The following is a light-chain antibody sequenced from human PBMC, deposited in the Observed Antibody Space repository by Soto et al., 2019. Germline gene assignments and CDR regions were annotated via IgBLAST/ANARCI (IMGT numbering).Light chain of an antibody. CDR3: QQYGSSPLT. V-gene: IGKV3-20*01. CDR1: QSVSSSY. CDR2: GAS. J-gene: IGKJ4*01. Sequence: IVLTQSPGTLSLSPGERATLSCRASQSVSSSYLAWYQQKPGQAPRLLIYGASSRATGIPDRFSGSGSGADVTLTISRLVPEDFAVYYCQQYGSSPLTFGGGTKVDIK.